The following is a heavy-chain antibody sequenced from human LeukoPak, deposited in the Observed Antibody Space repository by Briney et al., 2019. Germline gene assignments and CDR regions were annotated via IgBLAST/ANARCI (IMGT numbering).Heavy chain of an antibody. CDR1: GGSISSYY. J-gene: IGHJ4*02. CDR3: ARIPTRRVVTTPTYFDY. D-gene: IGHD2-21*02. V-gene: IGHV4-59*01. CDR2: MSYSGST. Sequence: SETLSLTCTVSGGSISSYYWSWIRQPPGKGLEWIGYMSYSGSTNYNPSLKSRVTISVDTSKNQFSLKLSSVTAADTAVYYCARIPTRRVVTTPTYFDYWGQGTLVTVSS.